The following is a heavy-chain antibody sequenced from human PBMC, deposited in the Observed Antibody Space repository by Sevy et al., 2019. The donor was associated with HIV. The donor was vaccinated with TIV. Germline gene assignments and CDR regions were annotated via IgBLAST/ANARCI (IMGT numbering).Heavy chain of an antibody. CDR2: IIPIFGTA. CDR3: ARVGRTAPYYDFWSGSFDY. D-gene: IGHD3-3*01. V-gene: IGHV1-69*13. Sequence: ASVKVSCKASGGTFSSYAISWVRQASGQGLEWMGGIIPIFGTANYAQKFQGRVTITADESTSTAYMELSSLRSEDTAVYYCARVGRTAPYYDFWSGSFDYWGQGTLVTVSS. CDR1: GGTFSSYA. J-gene: IGHJ4*02.